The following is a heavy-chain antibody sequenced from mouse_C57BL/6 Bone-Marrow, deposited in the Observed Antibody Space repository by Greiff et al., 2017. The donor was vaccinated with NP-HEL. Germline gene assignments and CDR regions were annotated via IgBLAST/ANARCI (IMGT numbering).Heavy chain of an antibody. Sequence: VKVVESGPGLVAPSQSLSISCTVSGFSFTSYGVSWVRQPPGKGLEWLGVIWGDGSTNYHSALISSQSISKDNSKSQVVLKLDSLQTDGTATYYCAKRDGYTVAKDYWGQGTSVTVSS. V-gene: IGHV2-3*01. D-gene: IGHD2-3*01. CDR2: IWGDGST. CDR3: AKRDGYTVAKDY. CDR1: GFSFTSYG. J-gene: IGHJ4*01.